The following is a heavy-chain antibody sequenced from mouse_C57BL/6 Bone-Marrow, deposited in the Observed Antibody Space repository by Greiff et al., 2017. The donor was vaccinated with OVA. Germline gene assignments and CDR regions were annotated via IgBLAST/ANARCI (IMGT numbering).Heavy chain of an antibody. D-gene: IGHD1-1*01. CDR1: GYTFTSYW. J-gene: IGHJ1*03. Sequence: QVHVKQPGAELVKPGASVKMSCKASGYTFTSYWITWVKQRPGQGLEWIGDIYPGSGSTNYNEKFKSKATLTVDTSSSTAYMQLSSLTSEDSAVYYCARELQWHYWYFDVWGTGTAVTVSS. V-gene: IGHV1-55*01. CDR2: IYPGSGST. CDR3: ARELQWHYWYFDV.